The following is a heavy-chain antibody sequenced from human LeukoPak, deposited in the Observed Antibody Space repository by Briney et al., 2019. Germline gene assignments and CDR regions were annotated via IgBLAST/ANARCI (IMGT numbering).Heavy chain of an antibody. Sequence: SETLSLTCTVSGGSISSYYWSWIRQPAGKGLEWIGRIYTSGSTNYNPSLKSRVTMSVDTSKNQFSLKLTSVTAADTAMYYCARGTLYSGWSYYFDYWGQGSQVTVSS. J-gene: IGHJ4*02. CDR3: ARGTLYSGWSYYFDY. CDR2: IYTSGST. CDR1: GGSISSYY. D-gene: IGHD6-19*01. V-gene: IGHV4-4*07.